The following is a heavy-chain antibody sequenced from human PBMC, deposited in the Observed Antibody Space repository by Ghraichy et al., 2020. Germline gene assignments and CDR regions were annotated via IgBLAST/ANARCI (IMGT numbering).Heavy chain of an antibody. CDR2: ISGSGGST. CDR1: GFTFSNYA. Sequence: GGSLRLSCAASGFTFSNYAMSWVRQAPGKGLEWVSGISGSGGSTYYADSVKGRFTISRDNSKNTLYLQMNSLRAEDTAVYYCAKRLWEVYDSTTYDPFDHWGQGTRVTVSS. J-gene: IGHJ4*02. CDR3: AKRLWEVYDSTTYDPFDH. D-gene: IGHD2/OR15-2a*01. V-gene: IGHV3-23*01.